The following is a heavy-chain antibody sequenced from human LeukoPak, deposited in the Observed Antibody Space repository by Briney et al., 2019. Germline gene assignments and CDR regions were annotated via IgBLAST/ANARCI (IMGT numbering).Heavy chain of an antibody. CDR3: ARVPGGATWHIDY. D-gene: IGHD3-16*01. CDR2: IYSGST. V-gene: IGHV4-4*07. CDR1: GGSISTYY. J-gene: IGHJ4*02. Sequence: SETLSLTCTVSGGSISTYYRSWIRQPAGKGLEWIGRIYSGSTNYNHSLKNRVTMSVDTSKNQFSLKLSSVTAADTAIYYCARVPGGATWHIDYWGQGTLVTVSS.